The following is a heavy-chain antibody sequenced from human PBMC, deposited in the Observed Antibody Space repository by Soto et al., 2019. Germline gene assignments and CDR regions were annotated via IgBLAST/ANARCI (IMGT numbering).Heavy chain of an antibody. D-gene: IGHD6-13*01. J-gene: IGHJ5*02. CDR2: VHSSGST. Sequence: SATLSLTCTVSGDSMNTYHWSWILQPAGKGLEWIGHVHSSGSTNYNPSLKSRVTMSVDTSKNQFSLRLMSVTAADTAVYYCARDQGVAAAGITWFDPWGQGSRVTVSS. CDR1: GDSMNTYH. CDR3: ARDQGVAAAGITWFDP. V-gene: IGHV4-4*07.